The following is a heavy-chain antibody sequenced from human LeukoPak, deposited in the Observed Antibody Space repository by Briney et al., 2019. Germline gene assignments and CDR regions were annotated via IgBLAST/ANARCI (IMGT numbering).Heavy chain of an antibody. V-gene: IGHV4-34*01. CDR2: INHSGST. Sequence: SETPSLTCAVYGGSFSGYYWSWIRQPPGKGLEWIGEINHSGSTNYNPSLKSRVTISVDTSKNQFSLKLSSVTAADTAVYYCATSRGSLPVWGQGTLVTVSS. J-gene: IGHJ4*02. CDR3: ATSRGSLPV. D-gene: IGHD2-15*01. CDR1: GGSFSGYY.